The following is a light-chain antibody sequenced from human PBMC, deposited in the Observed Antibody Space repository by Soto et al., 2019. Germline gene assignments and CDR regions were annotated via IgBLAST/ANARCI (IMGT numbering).Light chain of an antibody. J-gene: IGKJ5*01. V-gene: IGKV1-9*01. CDR1: QAIDTY. CDR2: AAS. CDR3: QQLNSFPFI. Sequence: DIELTQSPSFLSASVGDRVTITCRASQAIDTYLAWYQQTPGKAPKLLIYAASLLQSGVPSGFSGSGSGTEFTLTINSLQPEDFASYYCQQLNSFPFIFGQGTRLEIK.